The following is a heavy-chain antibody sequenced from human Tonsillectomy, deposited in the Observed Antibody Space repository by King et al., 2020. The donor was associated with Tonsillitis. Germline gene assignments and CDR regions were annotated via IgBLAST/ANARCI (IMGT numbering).Heavy chain of an antibody. D-gene: IGHD2/OR15-2a*01. J-gene: IGHJ4*02. CDR3: VREEYD. Sequence: QLVQSGAEVKKPGASVKVSCKTSGYTFTDYYIHWVRQAPGQGLEWMGWINPDSGATIYAQKFQDRVTLTRDTSVSTAYMELSRLRFDDTALYYCVREEYDWGQGTLVTVSS. V-gene: IGHV1-2*02. CDR2: INPDSGAT. CDR1: GYTFTDYY.